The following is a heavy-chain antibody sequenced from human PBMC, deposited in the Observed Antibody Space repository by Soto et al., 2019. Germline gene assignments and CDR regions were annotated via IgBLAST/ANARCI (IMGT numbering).Heavy chain of an antibody. CDR3: ARVTKYCSGGSCYHTGMDV. D-gene: IGHD2-15*01. CDR1: GYTFTGYY. Sequence: ASVKVSCKASGYTFTGYYMHWVRQAPGQGLEWMGWINPNSGGTNYAQKFQGWVTMTRDTSISTAYMELSRLRSDDTAVYYCARVTKYCSGGSCYHTGMDVWGQGTTVTVSS. CDR2: INPNSGGT. J-gene: IGHJ6*02. V-gene: IGHV1-2*04.